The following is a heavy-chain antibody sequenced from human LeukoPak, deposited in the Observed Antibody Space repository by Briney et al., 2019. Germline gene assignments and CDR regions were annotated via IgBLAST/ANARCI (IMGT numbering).Heavy chain of an antibody. CDR2: ISGSGGST. CDR3: ANSVDGSGQGYYYYGMDV. J-gene: IGHJ6*02. V-gene: IGHV3-23*01. CDR1: GFTFSSYA. D-gene: IGHD3-10*01. Sequence: PGGSLRLSCAASGFTFSSYAMSWVRQAPGKGLEWVSAISGSGGSTYYADSVKGRFTISRDNSKNTLYLQMNSLRAEDTAVYYCANSVDGSGQGYYYYGMDVWGQGTTVTVSS.